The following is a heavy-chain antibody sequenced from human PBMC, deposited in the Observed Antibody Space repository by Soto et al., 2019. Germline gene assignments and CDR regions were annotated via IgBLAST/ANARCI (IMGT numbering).Heavy chain of an antibody. CDR2: IFYDGSRK. V-gene: IGHV3-33*01. J-gene: IGHJ5*02. Sequence: QVQLVESGGGVVQPGRSLILSCAASGFTFSTYGIHWVRQAPGKGLEWVAAIFYDGSRKFYTDSVKGRFTISRDKSKNTVYLQMNGLRAEDTAVYYCARDQAEIVAAPIDGNALSNWFDPWGQGTLVTVSS. CDR1: GFTFSTYG. CDR3: ARDQAEIVAAPIDGNALSNWFDP. D-gene: IGHD5-12*01.